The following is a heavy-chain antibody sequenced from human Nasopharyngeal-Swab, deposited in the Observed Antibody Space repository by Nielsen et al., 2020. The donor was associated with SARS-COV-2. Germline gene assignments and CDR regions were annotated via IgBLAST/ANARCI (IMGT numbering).Heavy chain of an antibody. CDR2: IKEDGSEK. CDR3: ARLPRNNWRLDS. J-gene: IGHJ4*02. V-gene: IGHV3-7*03. Sequence: GGSLRLSCAASGFTFGNYWMSWVRQAPGKRLEWVANIKEDGSEKDYVDSVKGRFTISRDNIKHSLYLQMNSLRVEDTAVYFCARLPRNNWRLDSWGQGILVTVSS. D-gene: IGHD1-20*01. CDR1: GFTFGNYW.